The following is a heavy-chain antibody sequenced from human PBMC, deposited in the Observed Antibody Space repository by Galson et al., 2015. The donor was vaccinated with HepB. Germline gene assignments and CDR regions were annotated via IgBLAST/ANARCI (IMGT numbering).Heavy chain of an antibody. D-gene: IGHD1-14*01. CDR3: ARTKTRSPFDS. Sequence: SVKVSCKASGYAFTIYDINWGRQATGQGLEWMGWMNPNSGNTGHAQRFQGRITMTRNTSINTAYMELRSLGSEDTAVYYCARTKTRSPFDSWGQGTLVTVSS. CDR2: MNPNSGNT. V-gene: IGHV1-8*01. CDR1: GYAFTIYD. J-gene: IGHJ4*01.